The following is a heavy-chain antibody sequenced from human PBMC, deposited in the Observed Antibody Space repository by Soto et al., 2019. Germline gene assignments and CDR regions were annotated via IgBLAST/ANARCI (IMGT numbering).Heavy chain of an antibody. CDR3: ARVLFGRGNWFDP. D-gene: IGHD3-3*01. Sequence: SEALSLTCTVSGGSISSYYWSLIRHPPGKGLEWIGDLYYRGSTNYNPSLKSPVTISVDTSKNQFSLKLSSVTAADTAVYYCARVLFGRGNWFDPWGQGTLVTVS. J-gene: IGHJ5*02. CDR2: LYYRGST. V-gene: IGHV4-59*01. CDR1: GGSISSYY.